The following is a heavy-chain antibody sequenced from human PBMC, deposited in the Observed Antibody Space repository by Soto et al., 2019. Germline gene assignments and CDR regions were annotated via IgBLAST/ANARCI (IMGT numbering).Heavy chain of an antibody. D-gene: IGHD2-21*02. J-gene: IGHJ3*01. CDR2: VYHAGSL. CDR3: ARGLSFRGDFDV. Sequence: HLQESGPGLVKPSGTLSLTCDVSGGSISSSSWWTWVRQSPGKGLEWIGGVYHAGSLNYNPSFQSRVTILADKSKNHFSLRLTSVTAADTAIYYCARGLSFRGDFDVWGQGTTVTVSS. V-gene: IGHV4-4*02. CDR1: GGSISSSSW.